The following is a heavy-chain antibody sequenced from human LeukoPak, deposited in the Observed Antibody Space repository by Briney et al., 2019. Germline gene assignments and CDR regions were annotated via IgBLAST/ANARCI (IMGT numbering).Heavy chain of an antibody. CDR2: IWYDGSNK. V-gene: IGHV3-33*01. Sequence: GRSLRLSCAASGFTFSSYGMHWVRQAPGKGLEWVAVIWYDGSNKYYADSVKGRFTISRDNSKNTLYLQMNSLRAEDTAVYYCAREGSTSCYRCYYYMDVWGKGTTVTVSS. CDR1: GFTFSSYG. J-gene: IGHJ6*03. D-gene: IGHD2-2*02. CDR3: AREGSTSCYRCYYYMDV.